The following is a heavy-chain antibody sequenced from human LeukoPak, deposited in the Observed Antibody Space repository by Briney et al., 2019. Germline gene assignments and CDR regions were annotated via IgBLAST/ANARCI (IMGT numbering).Heavy chain of an antibody. V-gene: IGHV4-39*07. CDR3: ARSRAYYDFWSGFPKSNNWFDP. D-gene: IGHD3-3*01. Sequence: SETLSLTCTVSGGSISSGGYYWSWIRQHPGKGLEWIGEINHSGSTNYNPSLKSRVTISVDTSKNQFSLKLSSVTAADTAVYYCARSRAYYDFWSGFPKSNNWFDPWGQGTLVTVSS. CDR1: GGSISSGGYY. J-gene: IGHJ5*02. CDR2: INHSGST.